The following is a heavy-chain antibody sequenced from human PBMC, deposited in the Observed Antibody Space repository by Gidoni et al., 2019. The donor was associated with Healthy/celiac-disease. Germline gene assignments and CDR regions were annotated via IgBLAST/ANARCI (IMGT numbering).Heavy chain of an antibody. D-gene: IGHD3-10*01. Sequence: QVQLQQWGAGLLKPSETLSLTCAVYGGSFSGYYWSWIRQPPGKGLEWIGEINHSGSTNYNPSLKSRVTISVDTSKNQFSLKLSSVTAADTAVYYCARAGKRITMVRGVKGAFDIWGQGTMVTVSS. J-gene: IGHJ3*02. V-gene: IGHV4-34*01. CDR2: INHSGST. CDR1: GGSFSGYY. CDR3: ARAGKRITMVRGVKGAFDI.